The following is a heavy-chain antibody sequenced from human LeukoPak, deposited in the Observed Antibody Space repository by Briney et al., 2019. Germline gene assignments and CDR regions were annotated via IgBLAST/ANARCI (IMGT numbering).Heavy chain of an antibody. D-gene: IGHD3-22*01. J-gene: IGHJ4*02. V-gene: IGHV3-21*01. Sequence: GGSLRLSCAASGFVLRRYSFNWVRQAPGKGLEWVASVNTVSSYIYYADSVRGRFTISRDNAKNSVLLQMNSLRAEDMAMYYCVRLRRNSASSGYFYYYDNWGQGTLVTVSS. CDR1: GFVLRRYS. CDR3: VRLRRNSASSGYFYYYDN. CDR2: VNTVSSYI.